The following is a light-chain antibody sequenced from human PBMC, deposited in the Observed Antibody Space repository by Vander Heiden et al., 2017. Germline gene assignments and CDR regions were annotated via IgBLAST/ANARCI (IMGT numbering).Light chain of an antibody. CDR3: QTWGTGIRV. V-gene: IGLV4-69*02. CDR1: SGPSTYV. Sequence: QLVLTQSPSAPASLGPSVKLTCTLSSGPSTYVNSWHQQQPGKGPRYLMKVNRDGSRSKGDGIPDRFSGSRSGAELYLTISSLRSEDDAYYYCQTWGTGIRVFGGGTKLTVL. J-gene: IGLJ3*02. CDR2: VNRDGSR.